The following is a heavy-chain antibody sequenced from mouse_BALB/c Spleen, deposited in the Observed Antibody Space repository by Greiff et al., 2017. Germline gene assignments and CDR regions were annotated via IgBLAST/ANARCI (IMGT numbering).Heavy chain of an antibody. CDR1: GYTFTSYT. J-gene: IGHJ2*01. V-gene: IGHV1-4*01. CDR3: ARSGDGNYFDY. D-gene: IGHD2-1*01. Sequence: QVQLKESGAELARPGASVKMSCKASGYTFTSYTMHWVKQRPGQGLEWIGYINPSSGYTNYNQKFKDKATLTADKSSSTAYMQLSSLTSEDSAVYYCARSGDGNYFDYWGQGTTLTVSS. CDR2: INPSSGYT.